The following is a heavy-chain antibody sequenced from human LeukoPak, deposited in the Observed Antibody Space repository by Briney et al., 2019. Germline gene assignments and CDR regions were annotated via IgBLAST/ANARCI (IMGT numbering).Heavy chain of an antibody. Sequence: GGALRLSCAAPGLTFRSYDSNWVRQAPGKGVEWVSPITNSGTTMYCADSLKGRFTLSRDKAKNSMSLQMSSLRVEDTTLYYCARGRGWVDHWGQGTLVTVSS. V-gene: IGHV3-48*03. D-gene: IGHD3-16*01. CDR1: GLTFRSYD. J-gene: IGHJ4*02. CDR2: ITNSGTTM. CDR3: ARGRGWVDH.